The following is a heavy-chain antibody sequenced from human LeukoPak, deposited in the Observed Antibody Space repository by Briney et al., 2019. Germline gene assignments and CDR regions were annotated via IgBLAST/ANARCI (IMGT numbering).Heavy chain of an antibody. D-gene: IGHD1-26*01. J-gene: IGHJ4*02. CDR2: IYYSVST. CDR3: ARQGVGAVDY. Sequence: PSETLSLTCTVSGGSISSSSYYWGWIRQPPGKGLEWIGSIYYSVSTYYNPSLKSRVTISVDTSKNQFSLKLSSVTAADTAVYYCARQGVGAVDYWGQGTLVTV. V-gene: IGHV4-39*01. CDR1: GGSISSSSYY.